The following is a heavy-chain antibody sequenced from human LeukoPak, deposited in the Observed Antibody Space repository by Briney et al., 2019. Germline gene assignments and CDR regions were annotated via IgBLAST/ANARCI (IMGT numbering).Heavy chain of an antibody. CDR2: ISGSGGST. J-gene: IGHJ3*02. CDR1: GFTLSSYA. CDR3: AKNPKRYFDWLFPGAFDI. D-gene: IGHD3-9*01. V-gene: IGHV3-23*01. Sequence: PGGSLRPSFSASGFTLSSYAMSWVPQAPGKGLEWVSAISGSGGSTYYVDSVKGRFTISRDNSKNTLYLQMNSLRAEDTAVYYCAKNPKRYFDWLFPGAFDIWGQGTMVTVSS.